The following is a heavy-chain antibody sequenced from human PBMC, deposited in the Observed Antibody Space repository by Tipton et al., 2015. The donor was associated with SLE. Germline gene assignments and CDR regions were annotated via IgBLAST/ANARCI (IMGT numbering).Heavy chain of an antibody. CDR2: ISYSGGT. J-gene: IGHJ3*02. Sequence: TLSLTCSVSGDSVTNGNYYWGWIRQPPWQGLEWIGYISYSGGTNYNPSLKSRVTISVDTSKNQFSLKLSSVTAADTAVYYCVRELDTFEIWGPGTMVTVSS. CDR1: GDSVTNGNYY. CDR3: VRELDTFEI. V-gene: IGHV4-61*01.